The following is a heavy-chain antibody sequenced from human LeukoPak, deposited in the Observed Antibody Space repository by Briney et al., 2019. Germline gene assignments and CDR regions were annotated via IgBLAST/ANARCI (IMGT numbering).Heavy chain of an antibody. J-gene: IGHJ6*03. D-gene: IGHD2-2*01. CDR3: ARVYCSSTSCYYYYYTDV. V-gene: IGHV4-59*01. Sequence: PSETLSLTCTVSGGSISSYYWSWIRQPPVKGPEWIGYIYYSGSTNYNPSLKSRVTISVDTSKNQFSLKLSSVTAADTAVYYCARVYCSSTSCYYYYYTDVWGKGTTVTVSS. CDR1: GGSISSYY. CDR2: IYYSGST.